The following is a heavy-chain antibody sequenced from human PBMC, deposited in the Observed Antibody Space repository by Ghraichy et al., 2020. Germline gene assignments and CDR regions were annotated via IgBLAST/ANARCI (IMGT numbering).Heavy chain of an antibody. CDR3: GKGISAGTSTISYYYNGMDV. CDR2: ISGSGSDT. D-gene: IGHD6-13*01. Sequence: GGSLRLSCTAASEFSLSSYALSWVRQAPGKGLEWVSAISGSGSDTYYPDSVKGRFTISRDNSKNTLYLQMNSLRGEDTGVYYCGKGISAGTSTISYYYNGMDVWGQGTTVTVSS. J-gene: IGHJ6*02. V-gene: IGHV3-23*01. CDR1: EFSLSSYA.